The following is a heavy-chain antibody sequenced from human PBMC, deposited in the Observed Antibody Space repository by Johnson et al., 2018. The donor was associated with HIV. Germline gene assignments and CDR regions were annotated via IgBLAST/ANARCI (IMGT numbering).Heavy chain of an antibody. D-gene: IGHD3-10*01. CDR1: GFTFSSYW. CDR2: IKQDGSEK. CDR3: ARGLGRELDAFDI. Sequence: VQLVESGGGLVQPGGSLRLSCAASGFTFSSYWMSWVRQAPGKGLEWVANIKQDGSEKYYVDSVKGRFTISRDNAKNSLYLQMNSLRAEDTAVYYCARGLGRELDAFDIWGQGTMVTVSS. V-gene: IGHV3-7*05. J-gene: IGHJ3*02.